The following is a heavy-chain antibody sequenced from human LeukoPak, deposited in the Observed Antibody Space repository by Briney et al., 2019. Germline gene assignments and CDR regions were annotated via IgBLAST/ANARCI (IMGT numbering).Heavy chain of an antibody. Sequence: GGSLRLSCAASGFTFSSYGMHWVRQAPGKGLEWVAIIWYDGSNKYYADSVKGRFTISRDNSKNTMYLQMNSLRAEDTALYYCARGYDILTANGDWGQGTRVTVSS. CDR2: IWYDGSNK. J-gene: IGHJ4*02. V-gene: IGHV3-33*01. D-gene: IGHD3-9*01. CDR1: GFTFSSYG. CDR3: ARGYDILTANGD.